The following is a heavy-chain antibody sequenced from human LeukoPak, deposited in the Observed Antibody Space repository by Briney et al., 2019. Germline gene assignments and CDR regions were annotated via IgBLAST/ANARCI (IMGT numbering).Heavy chain of an antibody. CDR2: IWYDGSNK. CDR3: AKDSGRGTEGYFDY. V-gene: IGHV3-33*06. Sequence: GGSLRLSCAASGFTFSSYGMHWVRQAPGKGLEWVAVIWYDGSNKYYADSVKGRFTISRDNSKNTLYLQMTSLRAEDTAVYYCAKDSGRGTEGYFDYWGQGTLVTVSS. J-gene: IGHJ4*02. D-gene: IGHD1-26*01. CDR1: GFTFSSYG.